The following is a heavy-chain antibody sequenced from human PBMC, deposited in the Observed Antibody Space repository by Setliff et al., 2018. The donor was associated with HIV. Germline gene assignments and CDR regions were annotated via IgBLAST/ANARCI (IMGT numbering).Heavy chain of an antibody. J-gene: IGHJ6*02. CDR3: ARDSAIVTTIIDHYYGMDV. V-gene: IGHV1-3*01. D-gene: IGHD5-12*01. Sequence: ASVKVSCKASGYTFSRYAMNWVRRAPGQSLEWMGWINAGNGYTKYPQNFQGRVTISRDTSASTAYMELSSLRSEDTAVYYRARDSAIVTTIIDHYYGMDVWGQGTTVTVSS. CDR2: INAGNGYT. CDR1: GYTFSRYA.